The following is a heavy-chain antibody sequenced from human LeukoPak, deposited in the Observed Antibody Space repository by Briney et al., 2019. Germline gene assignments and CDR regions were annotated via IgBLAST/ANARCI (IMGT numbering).Heavy chain of an antibody. CDR1: GFTFSSYE. Sequence: PGGSLRLSCAASGFTFSSYEMNWVRQAPGKGLEWVSYISSSGSTIYYADSVKGRFTISRDNAKNSLYLQMNSLRAEDTAVYYCARDSAQRWLQLNWFDPWGQGTLVTVSS. J-gene: IGHJ5*02. CDR3: ARDSAQRWLQLNWFDP. D-gene: IGHD5-24*01. CDR2: ISSSGSTI. V-gene: IGHV3-48*03.